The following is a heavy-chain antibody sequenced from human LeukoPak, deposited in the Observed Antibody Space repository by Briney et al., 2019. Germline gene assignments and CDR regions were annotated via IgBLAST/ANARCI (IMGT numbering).Heavy chain of an antibody. CDR2: MNPNSGNT. J-gene: IGHJ6*03. D-gene: IGHD2-2*01. CDR1: GYTFTSYG. V-gene: IGHV1-8*02. CDR3: AREVVVPAAMLFHYYYYMDV. Sequence: ASVKVSCKASGYTFTSYGISWVRQATGQGLEWMGWMNPNSGNTGYAQKFQGRVTMTRNTSISTAYMELSSLRSEDTAVYYCAREVVVPAAMLFHYYYYMDVWGKGTTVTISS.